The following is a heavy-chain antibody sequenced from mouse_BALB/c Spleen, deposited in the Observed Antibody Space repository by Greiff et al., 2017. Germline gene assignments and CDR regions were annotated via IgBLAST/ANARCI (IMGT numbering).Heavy chain of an antibody. CDR2: ISYSGST. J-gene: IGHJ4*01. D-gene: IGHD2-2*01. CDR3: ARWGVTTSHYYAMDY. V-gene: IGHV3-2*02. CDR1: GYSITSDYA. Sequence: EVQLLESGPGLVKPSQSLSLTCTVTGYSITSDYAWNWIRQFPGNKLEWMGYISYSGSTSYNPSLKSRISITRDTSKNQFFLQLNSVTTEDTATYYCARWGVTTSHYYAMDYWGQGTSVTVSS.